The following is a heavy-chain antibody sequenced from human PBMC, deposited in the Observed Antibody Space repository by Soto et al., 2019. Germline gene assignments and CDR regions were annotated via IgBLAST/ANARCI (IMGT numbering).Heavy chain of an antibody. CDR2: IYYSGST. J-gene: IGHJ6*02. V-gene: IGHV4-61*01. Sequence: QVQLQESGPGLVKPSETLSLTCTVSGGSVSSGSYYWSWIRQPPGKGLEWIGYIYYSGSTNYNPSLQSRVTISVDTSKNQFSLKLSSVTAADTAVYYCARDLSGYYYGMDVWGQGTTVTVSS. CDR1: GGSVSSGSYY. CDR3: ARDLSGYYYGMDV.